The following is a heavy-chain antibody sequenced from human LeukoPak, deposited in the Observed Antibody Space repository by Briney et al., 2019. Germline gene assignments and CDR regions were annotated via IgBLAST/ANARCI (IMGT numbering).Heavy chain of an antibody. CDR1: RVTFSNYW. D-gene: IGHD1-7*01. V-gene: IGHV3-23*01. CDR3: AKEITGTTG. Sequence: GGSLRLSCVAARVTFSNYWMSLVRQAPGKGLEWVSGISDSGGSTYYADSVKGRFTISRDNSKNTLYLQMNSLRAEDTAVYYCAKEITGTTGWGQGTLVTVSS. CDR2: ISDSGGST. J-gene: IGHJ4*02.